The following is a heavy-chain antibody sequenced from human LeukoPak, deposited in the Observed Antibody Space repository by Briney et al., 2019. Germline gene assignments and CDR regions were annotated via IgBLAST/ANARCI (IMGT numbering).Heavy chain of an antibody. Sequence: SETLSLTCAVYGGSFSGYYWSWIRQPPGKGLEWIGEINHSGSTNYNPSLKSRVTISVDTSKNQFSLKLSSVTAADTAVYYCARGRGHIVVVTAIRLGDAFDIWGLGTVVTVSS. CDR2: INHSGST. J-gene: IGHJ3*02. CDR3: ARGRGHIVVVTAIRLGDAFDI. V-gene: IGHV4-34*01. CDR1: GGSFSGYY. D-gene: IGHD2-21*02.